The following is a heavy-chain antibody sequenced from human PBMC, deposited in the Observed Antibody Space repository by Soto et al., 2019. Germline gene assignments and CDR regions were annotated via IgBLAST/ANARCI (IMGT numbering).Heavy chain of an antibody. J-gene: IGHJ3*02. CDR3: VRDYTLRNNDFWSGHYTTDAFDI. CDR2: IKQDGSEK. Sequence: EVQLVESGGGLVQPGGSLRLSCAASGITFSRYWMSWVRQAPGKGLEWVANIKQDGSEKYYVESVKGRFTMSRDNTKNSLYLQMNILRAEDTAVYYRVRDYTLRNNDFWSGHYTTDAFDIWGQGRMVTVSS. V-gene: IGHV3-7*01. CDR1: GITFSRYW. D-gene: IGHD3-3*01.